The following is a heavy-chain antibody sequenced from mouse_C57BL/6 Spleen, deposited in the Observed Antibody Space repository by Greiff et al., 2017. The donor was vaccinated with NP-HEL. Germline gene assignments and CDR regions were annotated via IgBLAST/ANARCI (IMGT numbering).Heavy chain of an antibody. CDR3: ARGSTVVATDD. Sequence: QVQLQQLGAELVKPGASVKLSCKASGYTFTSYWMHWVKQRPGQGLEWIGMIHPNSGSTNYNEKFKSKATLTVDKSSSTAYMQRSSLTAEDSAVYYCARGSTVVATDDWGQGTSVTVSS. J-gene: IGHJ4*01. D-gene: IGHD1-1*01. V-gene: IGHV1-64*01. CDR1: GYTFTSYW. CDR2: IHPNSGST.